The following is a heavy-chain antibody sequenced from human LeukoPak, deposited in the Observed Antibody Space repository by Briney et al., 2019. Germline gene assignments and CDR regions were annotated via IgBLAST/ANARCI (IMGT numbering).Heavy chain of an antibody. V-gene: IGHV3-23*01. CDR1: GFTFSSYA. D-gene: IGHD2-21*01. CDR2: ISGSGGST. Sequence: GGSLRLSCAASGFTFSSYAMSWVRQAPGKGLEWVSAISGSGGSTYYADSVKGRFTISRDNSKNTLYLQMNSLRAEDTAVYYCAKAYWYGSYYYGMDVWGQGTTVTVSS. J-gene: IGHJ6*02. CDR3: AKAYWYGSYYYGMDV.